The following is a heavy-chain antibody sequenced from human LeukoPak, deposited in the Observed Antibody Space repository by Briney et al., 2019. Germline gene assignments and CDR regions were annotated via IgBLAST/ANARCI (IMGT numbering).Heavy chain of an antibody. V-gene: IGHV1-8*01. CDR2: MNPNSGNT. D-gene: IGHD3-16*01. CDR3: ARVPRELGAY. Sequence: ASVKVSCKASGYTFTSYDINWVRQATGQGLEWMGFMNPNSGNTVYAQKFQGRVTMTRDTSISTAYTELSSLRSEDTALYYCARVPRELGAYWGQGTLVTVSS. CDR1: GYTFTSYD. J-gene: IGHJ4*02.